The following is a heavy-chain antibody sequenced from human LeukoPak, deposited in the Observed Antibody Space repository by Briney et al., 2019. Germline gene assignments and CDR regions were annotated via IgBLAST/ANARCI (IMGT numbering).Heavy chain of an antibody. V-gene: IGHV4-59*08. D-gene: IGHD6-6*01. CDR1: GGSISSHY. CDR2: IYYSGST. CDR3: ARQVYSNSGPDY. J-gene: IGHJ4*02. Sequence: SETLSLTCTVSGGSISSHYWSWIRQPPGKGLEWIGYIYYSGSTNYNPSLKSRVTISVDTSKNQFSLKLTSVTAADTAVYYCARQVYSNSGPDYWGQGTLVTVSS.